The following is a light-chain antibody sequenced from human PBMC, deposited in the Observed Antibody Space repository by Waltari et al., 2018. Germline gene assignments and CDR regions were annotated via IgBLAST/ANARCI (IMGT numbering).Light chain of an antibody. V-gene: IGLV2-14*03. J-gene: IGLJ3*02. CDR1: SSDIGGFNY. CDR2: GVS. CDR3: TSYTSSSTWV. Sequence: QSALTQPASVSGSPGQSISISCTGTSSDIGGFNYVSWYQQHPGNAPKLLIYGVSKRRSGVSHRFSGSKSGNTASLTISGLQAEDEADYYCTSYTSSSTWVFGGGTKLTVL.